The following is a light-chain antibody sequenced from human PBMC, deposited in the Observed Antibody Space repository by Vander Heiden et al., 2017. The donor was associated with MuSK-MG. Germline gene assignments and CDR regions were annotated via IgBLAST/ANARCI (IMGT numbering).Light chain of an antibody. V-gene: IGKV1-39*01. CDR1: KSISSY. CDR2: GAS. CDR3: QQSYSTPVT. Sequence: DIQMTQSQSSLSASVGDRVTITCRASKSISSYLNWYQQKPGKAPKLLIYGASSLQGGVPARFSGSGSGTDFTLTISSLQPEDVATYYCQQSYSTPVTFGRGTKVEIK. J-gene: IGKJ3*01.